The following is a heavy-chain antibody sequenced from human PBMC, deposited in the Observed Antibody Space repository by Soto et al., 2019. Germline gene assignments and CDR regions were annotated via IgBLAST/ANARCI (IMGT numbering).Heavy chain of an antibody. J-gene: IGHJ4*02. CDR2: VNPSGGHT. D-gene: IGHD2-21*02. V-gene: IGHV1-46*01. Sequence: QVQLMQSGAEVKKPGASVKVSCKASGDTFTDYYIHWVRQAPGQGLEWMGTVNPSGGHTTYARHFLGRVSMTRATSTSALYVELTSLTSDDTAIYYCARGGHVVVVTAALDYWGQGTLVTVSS. CDR3: ARGGHVVVVTAALDY. CDR1: GDTFTDYY.